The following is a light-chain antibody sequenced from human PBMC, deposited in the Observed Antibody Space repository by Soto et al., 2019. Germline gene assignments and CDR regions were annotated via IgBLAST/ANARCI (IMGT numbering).Light chain of an antibody. CDR1: SSDIGGYKY. CDR2: EVS. Sequence: QSALTQPASVSGSPGQSITISCTATSSDIGGYKYVSWYQQHPGQAPKLIIFEVSNRPSVVSDRCSGSDSRNTASLTISGVQAEDVSHYYCISYSRYSVLVFGGGNKFTVL. J-gene: IGLJ2*01. V-gene: IGLV2-14*01. CDR3: ISYSRYSVLV.